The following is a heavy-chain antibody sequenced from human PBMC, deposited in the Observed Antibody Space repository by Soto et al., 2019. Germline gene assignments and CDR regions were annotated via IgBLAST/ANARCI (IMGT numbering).Heavy chain of an antibody. D-gene: IGHD6-6*01. CDR1: GGSFSGYY. Sequence: QVQLQQWGAGLLKPSETLSLTCAVYGGSFSGYYWSWIRQPPGKGLEWIGEINHSGSTNYNPSLTIRVTISVDTSKNQFSLKLSSVTAADTAVYYCARGRSSSSYYYYYYMDVWGKGTTVTVSS. CDR3: ARGRSSSSYYYYYYMDV. J-gene: IGHJ6*03. V-gene: IGHV4-34*01. CDR2: INHSGST.